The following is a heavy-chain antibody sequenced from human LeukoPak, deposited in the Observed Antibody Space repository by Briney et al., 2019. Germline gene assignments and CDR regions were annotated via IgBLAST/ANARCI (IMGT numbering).Heavy chain of an antibody. J-gene: IGHJ4*02. CDR2: IYHSGST. CDR1: GYSISSGYY. CDR3: ARVTRYSSTVDY. V-gene: IGHV4-38-2*02. Sequence: SETLSLTCTVSGYSISSGYYWGWIRQPPGKGLEWIGSIYHSGSTYYNPSLKSRVTISVDTSKNQFSLKLSSVTAADTAVYYCARVTRYSSTVDYWGQGTLVTVSS. D-gene: IGHD5-18*01.